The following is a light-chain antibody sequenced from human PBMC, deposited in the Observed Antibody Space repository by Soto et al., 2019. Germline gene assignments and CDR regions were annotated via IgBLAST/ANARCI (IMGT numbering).Light chain of an antibody. CDR1: QSIRSY. CDR3: QEYNSYTGT. V-gene: IGKV1-5*01. Sequence: DIQMTQSPSSLSASVGDRVTITCRASQSIRSYLSWFQQKPGKAPKLLIYAASTLQSGVPSRFSGSGSGTEFTLTISSLQPDDFGTYYCQEYNSYTGTFGPGTRLEI. J-gene: IGKJ5*01. CDR2: AAS.